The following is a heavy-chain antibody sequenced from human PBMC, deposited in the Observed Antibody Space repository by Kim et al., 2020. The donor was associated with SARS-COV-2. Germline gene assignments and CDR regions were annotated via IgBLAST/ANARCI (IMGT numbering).Heavy chain of an antibody. D-gene: IGHD5-18*01. Sequence: TPSLKTRVTRAVDTSKTQFSLKLRSVTAADTAVYYCARGGTAMVRSYFDYWGQGTLVTVSS. V-gene: IGHV4-59*12. J-gene: IGHJ4*02. CDR3: ARGGTAMVRSYFDY.